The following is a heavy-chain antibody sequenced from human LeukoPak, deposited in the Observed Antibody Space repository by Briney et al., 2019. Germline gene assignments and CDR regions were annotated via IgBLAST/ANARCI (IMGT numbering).Heavy chain of an antibody. Sequence: GGSLGLSCAASGFTFSSHGMHWVRQAPGKGLEWVALIWYDGSKKNYADSVKGRFTISRDDSKSTLYLQINSLRAEDTAVYYCAKDLSYGSNWFDPWGQGTLVTVSS. J-gene: IGHJ5*02. CDR3: AKDLSYGSNWFDP. CDR1: GFTFSSHG. V-gene: IGHV3-33*06. D-gene: IGHD5-18*01. CDR2: IWYDGSKK.